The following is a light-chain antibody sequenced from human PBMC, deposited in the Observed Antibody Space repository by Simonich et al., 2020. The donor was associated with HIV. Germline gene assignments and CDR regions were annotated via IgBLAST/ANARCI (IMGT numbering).Light chain of an antibody. CDR1: SSDVGGYNY. CDR2: DVN. V-gene: IGLV2-11*01. Sequence: QSALTQPRSVSGSPGQSVTISCTGTSSDVGGYNYVSWYQQHPGKAPKLMIYDVNKRPSGVPDRFSGSKSDNTASLTISGLQAEDEADYYCCSYAGGYTWVFGGGTKLTVL. J-gene: IGLJ3*02. CDR3: CSYAGGYTWV.